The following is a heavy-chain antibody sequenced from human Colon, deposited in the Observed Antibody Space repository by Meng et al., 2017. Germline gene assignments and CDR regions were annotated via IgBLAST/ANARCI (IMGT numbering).Heavy chain of an antibody. D-gene: IGHD6-19*01. Sequence: ASVKVSCKASGYTFTGYHMHWVRQAPGQGLEWMGRINPNSGGTNYAQKFQGRVTMTRDTSISTAYMELSRLRSDDTAVYYCARDSAVAGMEMDVWGQGTTVTVSS. CDR3: ARDSAVAGMEMDV. V-gene: IGHV1-2*06. CDR2: INPNSGGT. CDR1: GYTFTGYH. J-gene: IGHJ6*02.